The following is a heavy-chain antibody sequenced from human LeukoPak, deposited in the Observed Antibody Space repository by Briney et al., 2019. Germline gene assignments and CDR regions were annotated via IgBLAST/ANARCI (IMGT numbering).Heavy chain of an antibody. D-gene: IGHD7-27*01. CDR2: IYTSGST. V-gene: IGHV4-4*09. CDR1: GDSISTNY. J-gene: IGHJ4*02. CDR3: ARLAGEEAY. Sequence: PSETLSLACTVSGDSISTNYWSWVRQPPGKGLEWIGYIYTSGSTNYNPSLKSRVTISGDTSKNQFSLKLSSVTAADTAVYYCARLAGEEAYWGQGTLVTVS.